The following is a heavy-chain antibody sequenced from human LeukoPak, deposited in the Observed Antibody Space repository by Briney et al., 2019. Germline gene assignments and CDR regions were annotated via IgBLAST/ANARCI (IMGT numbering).Heavy chain of an antibody. CDR2: IYPGDSDT. V-gene: IGHV5-51*01. CDR3: ARRYYYGSGSSPYYFDY. J-gene: IGHJ4*02. Sequence: GESLKIFFKGVGNRFTSYWIGWVRQMPGKGLEWMGIIYPGDSDTRYSPSFQGQVTISADKSISTAYLQWSSLKASDTAMYYCARRYYYGSGSSPYYFDYWGQGTLVTVSS. D-gene: IGHD3-10*01. CDR1: GNRFTSYW.